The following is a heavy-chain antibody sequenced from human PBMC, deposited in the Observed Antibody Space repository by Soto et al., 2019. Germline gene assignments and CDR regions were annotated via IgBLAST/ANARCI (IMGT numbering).Heavy chain of an antibody. CDR1: GGSISSYY. D-gene: IGHD4-17*01. V-gene: IGHV4-59*01. J-gene: IGHJ3*02. CDR3: ARYGDFAAAFDI. Sequence: QVQLQESGPGLVKPSETLSLTCTVSGGSISSYYWSWIRQPPGKGLEWIAYIYYTGNTNYNPSLKSRVAISVDTSRNQFSLKLRSVTAADTAVYYCARYGDFAAAFDIWGQGTMVTVSS. CDR2: IYYTGNT.